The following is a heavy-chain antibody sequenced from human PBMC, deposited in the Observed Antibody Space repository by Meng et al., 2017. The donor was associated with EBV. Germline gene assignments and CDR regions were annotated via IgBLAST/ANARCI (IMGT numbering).Heavy chain of an antibody. D-gene: IGHD3-10*01. Sequence: QIPVKESGAALVKPKQTRTLTCTFSAFSLPTRGMGVGWIRQPPGKPLEWLTLVYCDNDDRYSAFLRNRLSITNDTSKNHVFLRLTNMDPVDSGTYYCAHVAYMRGISYFDSWGQGSLVTVSS. CDR3: AHVAYMRGISYFDS. V-gene: IGHV2-5*02. CDR2: VYCDNDD. J-gene: IGHJ4*02. CDR1: AFSLPTRGMG.